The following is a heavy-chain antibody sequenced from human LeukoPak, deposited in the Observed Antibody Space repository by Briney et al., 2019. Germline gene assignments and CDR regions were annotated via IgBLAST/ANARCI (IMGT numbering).Heavy chain of an antibody. V-gene: IGHV1-2*02. CDR3: ARAHSSSWFNPQY. CDR1: GYTFSGYY. D-gene: IGHD6-13*01. CDR2: INPNSGGT. J-gene: IGHJ4*02. Sequence: GTSVKVSCKASGYTFSGYYMHWLRQAPGQGLEWMGWINPNSGGTNYAQKFQGRVTMTRDTSISTAYMELSRLRSDDTAVYYCARAHSSSWFNPQYWGQGTLVTVSS.